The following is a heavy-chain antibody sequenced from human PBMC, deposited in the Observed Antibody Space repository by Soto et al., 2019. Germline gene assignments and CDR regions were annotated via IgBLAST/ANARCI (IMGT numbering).Heavy chain of an antibody. D-gene: IGHD3-10*01. Sequence: QLQLQESGPGLVKPSETLSLTCTVSGGSISSSSYYWGWIRQPPGKGLEWIGSIYYSGSTYYNPSLKSRVTISVDTSKNQFSLKLSSVTAADTAVYYCARHYLGINNWFDPRGQGTLVTASS. CDR1: GGSISSSSYY. CDR3: ARHYLGINNWFDP. CDR2: IYYSGST. J-gene: IGHJ5*02. V-gene: IGHV4-39*01.